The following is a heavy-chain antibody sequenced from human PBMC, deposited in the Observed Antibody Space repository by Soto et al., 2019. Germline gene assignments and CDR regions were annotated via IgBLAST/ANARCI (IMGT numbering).Heavy chain of an antibody. CDR2: ISAYNGNT. D-gene: IGHD3-3*01. Sequence: APGKVSCKASGETFTSYGIGWVRQGPGKGLGRMGWISAYNGNTNYGQKLQGRVTMNTDTSTSTAYMELRILRSDDTAVYYSARKRKGFFYYYYSYGMDVWGQGTTCTVSS. CDR3: ARKRKGFFYYYYSYGMDV. CDR1: GETFTSYG. J-gene: IGHJ6*02. V-gene: IGHV1-18*01.